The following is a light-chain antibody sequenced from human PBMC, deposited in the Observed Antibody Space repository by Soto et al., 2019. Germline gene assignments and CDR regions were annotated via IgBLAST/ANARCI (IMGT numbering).Light chain of an antibody. V-gene: IGKV3-15*01. Sequence: DIVMTQSPATLSVSPGERVTLSCRASLTVSTNLAWYQQKPGQAPRLLIFDTSTRATGVPARFSASGSGTEFTLTISSLQSEDFAVYYCQQYNHWAYTFGQGTKLEIK. CDR1: LTVSTN. CDR3: QQYNHWAYT. CDR2: DTS. J-gene: IGKJ2*01.